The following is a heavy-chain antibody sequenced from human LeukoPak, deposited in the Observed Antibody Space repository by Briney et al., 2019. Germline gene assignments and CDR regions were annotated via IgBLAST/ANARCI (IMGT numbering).Heavy chain of an antibody. CDR1: GFGFRSYG. CDR3: VKDPTKYSSGWYGHFDY. J-gene: IGHJ4*02. V-gene: IGHV3-64D*09. D-gene: IGHD6-19*01. CDR2: ITSNGGST. Sequence: SGGSLRLSCAASGFGFRSYGMHWVRQAPGKGLEYVSAITSNGGSTYYADSVKGRFTISRDNSKDKLYLQMGSLRADDTAVYYCVKDPTKYSSGWYGHFDYWGQGTLVTVSS.